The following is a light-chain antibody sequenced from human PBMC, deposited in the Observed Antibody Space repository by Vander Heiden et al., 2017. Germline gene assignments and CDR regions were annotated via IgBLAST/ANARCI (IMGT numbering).Light chain of an antibody. CDR1: SSNVGSNS. Sequence: QSVLPQPPSASGTPGQRVTISCSGSSSNVGSNSVYWYQHLPGTAPKLLIYRDFQRPSGGPDRFSASKSGTSASLAISGPRSEDEAHYYCAAWDDSLSVVFGGGTKLTVL. J-gene: IGLJ2*01. CDR2: RDF. CDR3: AAWDDSLSVV. V-gene: IGLV1-47*01.